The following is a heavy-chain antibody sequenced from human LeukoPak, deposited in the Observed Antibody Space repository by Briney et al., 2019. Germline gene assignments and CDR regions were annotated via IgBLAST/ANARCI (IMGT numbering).Heavy chain of an antibody. J-gene: IGHJ6*02. V-gene: IGHV5-51*01. CDR3: ARVLRITMVRGVTDYYYGMDV. CDR2: IYPGDSDT. Sequence: GESLKISCKGSGYSFTSYWIGWVRQMPGKGLEWMGIIYPGDSDTRYSPSFQGQVTISADKSIRTAYLQWSSLKASDTAMYYCARVLRITMVRGVTDYYYGMDVWGQGTTVTVSS. D-gene: IGHD3-10*01. CDR1: GYSFTSYW.